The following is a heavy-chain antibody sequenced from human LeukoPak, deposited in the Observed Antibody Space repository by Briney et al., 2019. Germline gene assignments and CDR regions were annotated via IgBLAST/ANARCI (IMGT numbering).Heavy chain of an antibody. D-gene: IGHD3-10*01. V-gene: IGHV3-23*01. J-gene: IGHJ4*02. CDR3: AKVASYYGSGGYYTH. CDR1: GFTFSNYA. CDR2: ISGRGVNT. Sequence: PGGSLRLSCAASGFTFSNYAMNWVRQAPGKGLEWVSGISGRGVNTYYADSVKGRFTISRDNSKNTVYLQMNSLRAEDTAVYYCAKVASYYGSGGYYTHWGEGTLVAVSS.